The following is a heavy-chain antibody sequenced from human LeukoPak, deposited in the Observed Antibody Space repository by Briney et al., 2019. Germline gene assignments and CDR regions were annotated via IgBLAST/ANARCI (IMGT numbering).Heavy chain of an antibody. D-gene: IGHD3-10*01. CDR3: ARRDYYGSGSYYNFDY. CDR2: IYYSGST. J-gene: IGHJ4*02. CDR1: GGSISSSSYY. V-gene: IGHV4-39*01. Sequence: PSETLSLTCTVSGGSISSSSYYWGGILQPPGKGLEWIGSIYYSGSTYYNPSLKSRVTISVDTSKNQFSLKLSSVTAADTAVYYCARRDYYGSGSYYNFDYWGQGTLVTVSS.